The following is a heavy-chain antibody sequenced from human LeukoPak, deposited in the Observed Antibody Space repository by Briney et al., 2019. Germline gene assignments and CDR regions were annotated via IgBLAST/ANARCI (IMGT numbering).Heavy chain of an antibody. CDR3: ARGGHIVVVPAAIEAYYYYYGMDV. Sequence: GGSLRLSCTASGFNFSGYSMNWVRQAPGKGLEWVSYISGSSTMIYYTESVKGRFTVSRDNAKNSLNLQMNSLRDEDTAVYFCARGGHIVVVPAAIEAYYYYYGMDVWGQGTTVTVSS. D-gene: IGHD2-2*01. J-gene: IGHJ6*02. CDR1: GFNFSGYS. CDR2: ISGSSTMI. V-gene: IGHV3-48*02.